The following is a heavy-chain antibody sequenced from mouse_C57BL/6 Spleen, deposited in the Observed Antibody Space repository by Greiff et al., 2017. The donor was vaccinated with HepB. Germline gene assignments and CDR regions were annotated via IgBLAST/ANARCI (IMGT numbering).Heavy chain of an antibody. CDR2: ISSGGSYT. Sequence: EVKVVESGGDLVKPGGSLKLSCAASGFTFSSYGMSWVRQTPDKRLEWVATISSGGSYTYYPDSVKGRFTISRDNAKNTLYLQMSSLKSEDTAMYYCARQTSSGRAWFAYWGQGTLVTVSA. D-gene: IGHD3-2*02. CDR3: ARQTSSGRAWFAY. CDR1: GFTFSSYG. J-gene: IGHJ3*01. V-gene: IGHV5-6*01.